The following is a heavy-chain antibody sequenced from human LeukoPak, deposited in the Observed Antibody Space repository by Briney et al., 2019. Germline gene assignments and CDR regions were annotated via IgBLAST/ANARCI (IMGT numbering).Heavy chain of an antibody. D-gene: IGHD1-26*01. Sequence: PGGSVRLSCVASGFSFSTYSMNWVRQAPGQGLEWVSSISSSSSYIAYVDSVKGRFTVSRNNAKNTLYLQMNSLSAEDTAVYYCARDSQVGATTAVHDYYFYGMDVWGQGTTVTVSS. CDR2: ISSSSSYI. CDR3: ARDSQVGATTAVHDYYFYGMDV. J-gene: IGHJ6*02. V-gene: IGHV3-21*01. CDR1: GFSFSTYS.